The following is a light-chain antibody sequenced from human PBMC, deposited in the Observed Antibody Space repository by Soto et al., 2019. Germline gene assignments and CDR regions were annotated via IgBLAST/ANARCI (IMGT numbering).Light chain of an antibody. CDR3: QQSVKSPWT. V-gene: IGKV3-20*01. J-gene: IGKJ1*01. CDR2: AAS. Sequence: DIVLTQSPGTLSFSPLERVTLSCRASQSVDTRYFAWYQQKPGQAPRLLIYAASFRATGTPERFSGSGSGRDFTLTISRLEPEDVAVYYCQQSVKSPWTFGQGTKV. CDR1: QSVDTRY.